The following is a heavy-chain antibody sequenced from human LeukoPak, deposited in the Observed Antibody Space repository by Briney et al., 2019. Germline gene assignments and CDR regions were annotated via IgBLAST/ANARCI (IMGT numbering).Heavy chain of an antibody. CDR1: GYSFTSYW. CDR3: ARRAAGHYYYMDV. V-gene: IGHV5-51*01. Sequence: GESLQISCKGSGYSFTSYWIGWVRQMPGKGLEWMGIIYPGDSDTRYSPSFQGQVTISADKSISTAYLQWSSLKASDTAMYYCARRAAGHYYYMDVWGKGTTVTVSS. J-gene: IGHJ6*03. D-gene: IGHD6-13*01. CDR2: IYPGDSDT.